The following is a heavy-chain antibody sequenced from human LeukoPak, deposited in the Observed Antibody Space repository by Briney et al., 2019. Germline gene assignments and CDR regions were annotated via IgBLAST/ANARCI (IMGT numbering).Heavy chain of an antibody. D-gene: IGHD2-2*01. CDR2: SIPIFGTA. Sequence: GASVKVSCKASGGTFSSYAISWVRHAPGQGLEWRGESIPIFGTANYAQKSQGRVTITADESTSTAYMELSSLRSEDTAVYYCATVYCSSTSCYPLAAFDIWGQGTMVTVSS. CDR3: ATVYCSSTSCYPLAAFDI. V-gene: IGHV1-69*13. J-gene: IGHJ3*02. CDR1: GGTFSSYA.